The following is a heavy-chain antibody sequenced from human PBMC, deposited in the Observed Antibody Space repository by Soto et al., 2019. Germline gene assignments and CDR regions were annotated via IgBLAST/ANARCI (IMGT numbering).Heavy chain of an antibody. CDR2: ISSSSSYI. Sequence: PGGSLRLSCAASGFTFSSYSTNWVRQAPGKGLEWVSSISSSSSYIYYADSVKGRFTISRDNAKNSLYLQMNSLRAEDTAVYYCARDLHCSSTSCPFDYWGQGTLVTVSS. D-gene: IGHD2-2*01. CDR3: ARDLHCSSTSCPFDY. J-gene: IGHJ4*02. V-gene: IGHV3-21*01. CDR1: GFTFSSYS.